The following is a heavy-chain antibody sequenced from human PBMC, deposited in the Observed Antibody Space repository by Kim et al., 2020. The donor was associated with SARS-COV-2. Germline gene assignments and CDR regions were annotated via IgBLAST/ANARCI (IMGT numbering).Heavy chain of an antibody. J-gene: IGHJ5*02. CDR3: AGDWWVPGTAERCFDP. D-gene: IGHD1-7*01. CDR2: IKQDGREK. V-gene: IGHV3-7*01. CDR1: GFAFSRYG. Sequence: GGSLRLSCTASGFAFSRYGMSWVRQAPGKGLEWVANIKQDGREKYYVDSVNGRFTISRDNAKKSLYLQMNSLRVEDTAVYYCAGDWWVPGTAERCFDPWGQGTLVTVSS.